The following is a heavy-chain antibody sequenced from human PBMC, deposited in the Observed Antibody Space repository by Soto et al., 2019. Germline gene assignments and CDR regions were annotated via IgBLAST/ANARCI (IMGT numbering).Heavy chain of an antibody. V-gene: IGHV4-34*01. CDR3: ARGLVVVVASEGFDY. J-gene: IGHJ4*02. CDR2: INHSGST. Sequence: SETLSLTCAVYGGSFSGYYWSWIRQPPGKGLEWIGEINHSGSTNYNPSLKSRVTISVDTSKNQFSLKLSSVTAADTAVYYCARGLVVVVASEGFDYWGQGXLVTVYS. CDR1: GGSFSGYY. D-gene: IGHD2-15*01.